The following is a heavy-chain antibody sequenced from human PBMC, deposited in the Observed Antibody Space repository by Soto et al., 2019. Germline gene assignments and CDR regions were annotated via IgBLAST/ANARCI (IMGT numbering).Heavy chain of an antibody. J-gene: IGHJ3*02. CDR1: GFTFSTYE. Sequence: EAPLVESGGGLVQPGGSLRLSCAASGFTFSTYEMNWVRQAPGKGLEWVSYISSSGSTIYYTDSVKGRFTISRDNAKNSLYLQMNSGRAEDTAVYYCATRSGGGGAFDIWGQGTMVTVSS. D-gene: IGHD3-10*01. CDR3: ATRSGGGGAFDI. V-gene: IGHV3-48*03. CDR2: ISSSGSTI.